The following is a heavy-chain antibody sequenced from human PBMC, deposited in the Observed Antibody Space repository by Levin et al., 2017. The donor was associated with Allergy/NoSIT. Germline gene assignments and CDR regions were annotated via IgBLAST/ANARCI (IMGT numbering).Heavy chain of an antibody. J-gene: IGHJ6*02. V-gene: IGHV1-18*01. D-gene: IGHD4-17*01. CDR1: GYTFTSYG. Sequence: ASVKVSCKASGYTFTSYGISWVRQAPGQGLEWMGWISAYNGNTNYAQKLQGRVTMTTDTSTSTAYMELRSLRSDDTAVYYCARQDYGDDLDPDYYYYGMDVWGQGTTVTVSS. CDR3: ARQDYGDDLDPDYYYYGMDV. CDR2: ISAYNGNT.